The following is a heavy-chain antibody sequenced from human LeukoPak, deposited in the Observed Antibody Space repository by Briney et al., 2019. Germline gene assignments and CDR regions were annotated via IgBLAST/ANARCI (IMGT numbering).Heavy chain of an antibody. CDR2: INPNSGGT. CDR3: AASRDIETYYYDSSGYSD. D-gene: IGHD3-22*01. V-gene: IGHV1-2*02. CDR1: GYTFTSYY. J-gene: IGHJ4*02. Sequence: GASVKVSCKASGYTFTSYYMHWVRQAPGQGREWMGWINPNSGGTNYAQKFQERVTITRDMSTSTAYMELSSLRSEDTAVYYCAASRDIETYYYDSSGYSDWGRGTLVTVSS.